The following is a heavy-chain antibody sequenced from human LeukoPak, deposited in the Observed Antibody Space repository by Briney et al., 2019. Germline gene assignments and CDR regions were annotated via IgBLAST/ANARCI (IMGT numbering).Heavy chain of an antibody. CDR3: ARDPRPSSSWSNRYFDL. CDR1: GGSISSGDYY. CDR2: IYYSGST. J-gene: IGHJ2*01. V-gene: IGHV4-30-4*01. Sequence: SETLSLTCTVSGGSISSGDYYWSWIRQPPGKGLEWIGYIYYSGSTYYNPSLKSRVTISVDTSKNQFSLKLSSVTAADTAVYYCARDPRPSSSWSNRYFDLWGRGTLVTVSS. D-gene: IGHD6-13*01.